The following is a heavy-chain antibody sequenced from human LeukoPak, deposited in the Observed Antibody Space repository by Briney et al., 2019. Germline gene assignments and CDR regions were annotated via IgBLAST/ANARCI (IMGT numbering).Heavy chain of an antibody. D-gene: IGHD5-24*01. J-gene: IGHJ4*02. CDR2: IYYSGST. CDR3: ARLRDGYNYYFDY. V-gene: IGHV4-39*01. CDR1: GGSISSSSYY. Sequence: SETLSLTCTVSGGSISSSSYYWGWIHQPPGKGLEWIGSIYYSGSTYYNPSLKSRVTISVDTSKNQFSLKLSSVTAADTAVYYCARLRDGYNYYFDYWGQGTLVTVSS.